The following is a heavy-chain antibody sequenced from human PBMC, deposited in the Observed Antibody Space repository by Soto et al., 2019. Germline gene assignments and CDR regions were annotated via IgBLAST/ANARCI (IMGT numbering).Heavy chain of an antibody. Sequence: EVQLVESGGALVQPGESLRLSCAVSGFTLSDYWMGWVRQAPGKGLEWVANIKQDGSQKYFVGSVKGRFSISRDNARNSVSLQMSSLRVEDTAVYFCARGGIVAASYFTYMDVWGEGTTVTVSS. D-gene: IGHD6-13*01. CDR2: IKQDGSQK. CDR3: ARGGIVAASYFTYMDV. V-gene: IGHV3-7*04. CDR1: GFTLSDYW. J-gene: IGHJ6*03.